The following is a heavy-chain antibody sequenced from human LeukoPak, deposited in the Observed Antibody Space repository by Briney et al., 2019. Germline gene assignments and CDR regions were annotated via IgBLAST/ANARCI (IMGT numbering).Heavy chain of an antibody. D-gene: IGHD3-10*01. Sequence: GGSLRLSCAASGFTFSTYSMNWLRLAPGKGLEWVSSISSSSSYIYYADSVKGRFTISRDNAKNSLYLQMNSLRAEDTAVYYCARGAMYGSGSYYPGGDAFDIWGQGTMVTVSS. V-gene: IGHV3-21*01. CDR2: ISSSSSYI. CDR1: GFTFSTYS. J-gene: IGHJ3*02. CDR3: ARGAMYGSGSYYPGGDAFDI.